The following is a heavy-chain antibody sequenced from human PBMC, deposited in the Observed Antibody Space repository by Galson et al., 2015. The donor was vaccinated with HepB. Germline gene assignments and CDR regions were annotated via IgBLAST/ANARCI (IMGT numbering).Heavy chain of an antibody. V-gene: IGHV1-18*04. CDR1: GYIFTSYA. CDR3: ARVECSSGCPQDL. D-gene: IGHD3-22*01. CDR2: ISGYNLKT. J-gene: IGHJ1*01. Sequence: SVKVSCKATGYIFTSYAISWVRQAPGQGLEWLGWISGYNLKTHYGQTIQDRLTMTIDTSTATAYMELRRLRPDDTAVYSCARVECSSGCPQDLWGQGTLVTVSS.